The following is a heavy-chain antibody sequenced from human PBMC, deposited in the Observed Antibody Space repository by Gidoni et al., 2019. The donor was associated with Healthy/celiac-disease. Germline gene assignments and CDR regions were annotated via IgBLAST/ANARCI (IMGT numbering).Heavy chain of an antibody. Sequence: EVPLVETGGGLIQPGGSLRLSCAAYGFTVSSTYISWVRQAPGKGMGWVSVIYSGGSTYYADSVKGRFTISRDNSKNTLYLQMNSLRAEDTAVYYCARGVEYYDILTGYYPEYFDYWGQGTLVTVSS. J-gene: IGHJ4*02. CDR3: ARGVEYYDILTGYYPEYFDY. CDR1: GFTVSSTY. CDR2: IYSGGST. D-gene: IGHD3-9*01. V-gene: IGHV3-53*02.